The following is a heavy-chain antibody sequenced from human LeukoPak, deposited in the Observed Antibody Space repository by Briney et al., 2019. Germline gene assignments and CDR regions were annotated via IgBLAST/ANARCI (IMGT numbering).Heavy chain of an antibody. D-gene: IGHD1-26*01. V-gene: IGHV3-48*04. Sequence: GGSLRLSCAASGFTFSSYSMNWVRQAPGKGLEWVSYISSGSSTIYYADSVKGRFTISRDNAKNSLYLQMNSLRTEDTAVYYCARSLVGATSSDYWGQGTLVTVSS. CDR3: ARSLVGATSSDY. CDR1: GFTFSSYS. J-gene: IGHJ4*02. CDR2: ISSGSSTI.